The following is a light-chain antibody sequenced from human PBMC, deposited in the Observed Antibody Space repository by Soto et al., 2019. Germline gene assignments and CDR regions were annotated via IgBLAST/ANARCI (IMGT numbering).Light chain of an antibody. J-gene: IGKJ5*01. CDR1: QSVSSY. V-gene: IGKV3-11*01. CDR3: QQRSNWPLIT. CDR2: DAS. Sequence: EIVLTQSPATLSLSPGERATLSCRASQSVSSYLAWYQQKPGHAPRLLIYDASNRATGIPARFSGSWSGTDLTLTISSLEPEDFAVYYCQQRSNWPLITFGQGTRLEIK.